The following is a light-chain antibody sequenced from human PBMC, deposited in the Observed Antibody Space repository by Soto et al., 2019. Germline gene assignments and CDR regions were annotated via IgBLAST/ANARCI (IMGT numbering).Light chain of an antibody. J-gene: IGLJ2*01. CDR2: EGT. CDR1: SSNVGRYNL. V-gene: IGLV2-23*01. CDR3: SSYAGSGTFV. Sequence: QSALTQPASVSGSPGQSITISCTGTSSNVGRYNLVSWYQQHPGKAPKLMIYEGTERPSGVSNRFSASKSANTASLTISGPQAEDEAHYHCSSYAGSGTFVFGGGTKLTVL.